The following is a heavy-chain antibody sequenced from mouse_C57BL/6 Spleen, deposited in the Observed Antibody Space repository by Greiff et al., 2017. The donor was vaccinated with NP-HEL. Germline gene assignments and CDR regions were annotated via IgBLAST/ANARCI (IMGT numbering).Heavy chain of an antibody. V-gene: IGHV1-81*01. CDR2: IYPRSGNT. CDR1: GYTFTSYG. CDR3: ARSPSLYSVHWYFDV. J-gene: IGHJ1*03. Sequence: LEESGAELARPGASVKLSCKASGYTFTSYGISWVKQRTGQGLEWIGEIYPRSGNTYYNEKFKGKATLTADKSSSTAYMELRSLTSEDSAVYFCARSPSLYSVHWYFDVWGTGTTVTVSS. D-gene: IGHD2-1*01.